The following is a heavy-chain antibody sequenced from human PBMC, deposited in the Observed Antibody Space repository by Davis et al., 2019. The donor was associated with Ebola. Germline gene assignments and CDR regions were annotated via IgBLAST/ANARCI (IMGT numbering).Heavy chain of an antibody. CDR3: AKEGALFSGDSSGYYYTN. CDR2: ISGSGGST. V-gene: IGHV3-23*01. Sequence: GESLKISCAASGFTFSSYSMNWVRQAPGKGLEWVSGISGSGGSTYYADSVKGRFTISRDNSKNTLYLQMNSLRVEDTAVYYCAKEGALFSGDSSGYYYTNWGQGTLVTVSS. CDR1: GFTFSSYS. D-gene: IGHD3-22*01. J-gene: IGHJ4*02.